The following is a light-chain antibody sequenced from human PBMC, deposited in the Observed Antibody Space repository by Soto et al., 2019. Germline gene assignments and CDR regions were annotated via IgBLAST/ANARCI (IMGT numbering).Light chain of an antibody. CDR1: QDINNS. Sequence: DIQMTQSPSSLSASVGDRFTIACQASQDINNSLNWYQQKPGKAPKLLIYDVSNLETGVPSRFSGSGSETHFTLTINSLQPEDIATYYCQQYDNYDITFGQGTRLEI. CDR3: QQYDNYDIT. CDR2: DVS. V-gene: IGKV1-33*01. J-gene: IGKJ5*01.